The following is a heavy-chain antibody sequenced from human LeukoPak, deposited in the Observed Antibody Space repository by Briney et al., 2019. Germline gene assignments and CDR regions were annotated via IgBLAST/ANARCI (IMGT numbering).Heavy chain of an antibody. CDR3: ARVSPGSGLVVMGAHYAIYMDV. CDR1: GGSISSYY. Sequence: SETLSLTCTVSGGSISSYYWSWIRQPPGKGLEWIGYIYYSGSTNYNPSLKSRVTISVDTSKNQFSLKLSSVTAADTAVYYCARVSPGSGLVVMGAHYAIYMDVWGKGTTVTVSS. D-gene: IGHD2-8*01. V-gene: IGHV4-59*01. CDR2: IYYSGST. J-gene: IGHJ6*03.